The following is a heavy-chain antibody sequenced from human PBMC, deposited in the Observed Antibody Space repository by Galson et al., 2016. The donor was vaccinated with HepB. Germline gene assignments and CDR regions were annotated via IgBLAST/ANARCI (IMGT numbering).Heavy chain of an antibody. CDR2: ISGYSGNT. V-gene: IGHV1-18*04. Sequence: SVKVSCKASGYTFSSYSITWVRQAPGQGLEWMGWISGYSGNTHYAQKLQDRVTMTTDTSTNTAYMELRSPRSDDTAVYYCARGGKGGYCTKGVCLSFACWGQGTLVTVSS. J-gene: IGHJ4*02. CDR1: GYTFSSYS. D-gene: IGHD2-8*01. CDR3: ARGGKGGYCTKGVCLSFAC.